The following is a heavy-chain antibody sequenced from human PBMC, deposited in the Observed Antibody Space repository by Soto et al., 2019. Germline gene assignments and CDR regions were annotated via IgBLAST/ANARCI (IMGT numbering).Heavy chain of an antibody. J-gene: IGHJ6*01. CDR2: INSDGSST. CDR1: GFTFSRYW. CDR3: LKDPAITDFYTRYLRYYLQIDLVV. Sequence: PGGSLRLSCSASGFTFSRYWMHWVRQAPGKGLVWVSRINSDGSSTSYADSVKGRFTISRDNAKNTLYLQMNSLRAEDTAVYYFLKDPAITDFYTRYLRYYLQIDLVVW. D-gene: IGHD3-3*01. V-gene: IGHV3-74*01.